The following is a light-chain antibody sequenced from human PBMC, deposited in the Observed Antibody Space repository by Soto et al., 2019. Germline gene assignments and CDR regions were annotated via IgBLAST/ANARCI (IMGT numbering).Light chain of an antibody. CDR3: QQRGNWPLT. CDR1: QSVSGS. V-gene: IGKV3-11*01. Sequence: EIVLTQSLATLSLSPGERATLSCRASQSVSGSLAWYQQKPGQAPRLLIYDASNRATSIPARFSGSGSGTDFTLTISSLEPEDFAVYYCQQRGNWPLTFGPGTKLDIK. CDR2: DAS. J-gene: IGKJ3*01.